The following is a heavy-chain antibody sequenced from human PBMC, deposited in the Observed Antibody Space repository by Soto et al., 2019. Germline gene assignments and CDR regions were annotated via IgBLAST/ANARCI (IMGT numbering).Heavy chain of an antibody. Sequence: GGSLRLSCAASGFTFSSYWMSWVRQAPGKGLEWVANIKQDGSEKYYVDSVKGRFTISRDNAKNSLYLQMNSLRAEDTAVYYCARWDCSSTSCYYYYYYYMDVWGKGTTVTVSS. CDR2: IKQDGSEK. V-gene: IGHV3-7*03. J-gene: IGHJ6*03. CDR1: GFTFSSYW. CDR3: ARWDCSSTSCYYYYYYYMDV. D-gene: IGHD2-2*01.